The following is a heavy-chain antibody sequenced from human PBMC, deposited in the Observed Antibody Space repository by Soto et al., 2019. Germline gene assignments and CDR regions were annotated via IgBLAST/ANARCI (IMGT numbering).Heavy chain of an antibody. CDR2: ISHDGAKK. CDR3: AREAAAGPFLDY. D-gene: IGHD6-13*01. J-gene: IGHJ4*02. V-gene: IGHV3-30-3*01. Sequence: GGSLRLSCAASGFTFSPYAMHWVRQAPGKGLEWVAVISHDGAKKFYADSVKGRFTISRDNSKNTLYLQMDSLTDGDTAVFYCAREAAAGPFLDYWGQGTLVTGSS. CDR1: GFTFSPYA.